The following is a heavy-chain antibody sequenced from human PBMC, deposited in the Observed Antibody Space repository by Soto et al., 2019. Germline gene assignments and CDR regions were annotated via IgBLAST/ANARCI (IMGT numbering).Heavy chain of an antibody. CDR2: VSSDGSNK. J-gene: IGHJ4*02. Sequence: GGSLRLSCAASGFTFNTYAVHWVRQAPGKGLEWVAVVSSDGSNKYYSDSVKGRFSISRDNSNNTLSLQMNSLRTEDTAVYYCARGAITVLRGVDYWGRGTLVTVSS. V-gene: IGHV3-30*04. CDR1: GFTFNTYA. CDR3: ARGAITVLRGVDY. D-gene: IGHD3-10*01.